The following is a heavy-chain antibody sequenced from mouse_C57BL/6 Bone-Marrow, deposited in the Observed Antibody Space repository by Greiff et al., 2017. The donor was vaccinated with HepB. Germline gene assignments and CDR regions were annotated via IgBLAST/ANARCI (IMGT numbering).Heavy chain of an antibody. CDR3: ARSVNWDGDY. CDR1: GYTFTDYY. D-gene: IGHD4-1*02. Sequence: EVQLQQSGPELVKPGASVKISCKASGYTFTDYYMNWVKQSHGKSLEWIGDINPNNGGTSYNQKFKGKATLTVDKSSSTAYMELRSLTSEDSAVYYCARSVNWDGDYWGQGTTLTVSS. J-gene: IGHJ2*01. V-gene: IGHV1-26*01. CDR2: INPNNGGT.